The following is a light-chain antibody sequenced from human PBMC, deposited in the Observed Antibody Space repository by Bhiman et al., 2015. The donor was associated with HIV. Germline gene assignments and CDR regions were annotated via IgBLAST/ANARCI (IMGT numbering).Light chain of an antibody. V-gene: IGLV2-23*02. CDR3: CSYAGSSTLL. J-gene: IGLJ2*01. CDR2: DVA. CDR1: ASDVGSYNY. Sequence: QSALTQPASVSGSPGQSISISCTGTASDVGSYNYISWYQQHPGKAPKLIIYDVAKRPSGVSNRFSGSKSGNTASLTISGLQAEDEADYYCCSYAGSSTLLFGGGTKLTVL.